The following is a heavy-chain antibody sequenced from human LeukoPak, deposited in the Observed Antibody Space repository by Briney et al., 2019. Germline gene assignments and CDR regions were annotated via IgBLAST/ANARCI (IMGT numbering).Heavy chain of an antibody. D-gene: IGHD4-17*01. CDR1: GFAFGDFD. CDR2: ISYDGSNK. CDR3: AKDDYGFDY. J-gene: IGHJ4*02. V-gene: IGHV3-30*18. Sequence: GGSLRLSCAASGFAFGDFDMHWVRQAPGKGLEWVAVISYDGSNKYYADSVKGRFTISRDNSKSTLYLQMNGLRGEDTAVYYCAKDDYGFDYWGQGTLVTVSS.